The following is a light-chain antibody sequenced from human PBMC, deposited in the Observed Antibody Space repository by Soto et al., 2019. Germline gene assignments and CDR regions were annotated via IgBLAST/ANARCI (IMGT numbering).Light chain of an antibody. V-gene: IGKV1-5*01. CDR1: QSISTG. J-gene: IGKJ1*01. CDR3: QHYSTVWA. Sequence: DIQMTQSPSTLSSSVGDRVTITCRASQSISTGLAWYQQKPGKAPNLLIYDASTLESGVPSRFSGSGSGTEFTLTISCLQPDDFATYYCQHYSTVWAFGQGTKVDI. CDR2: DAS.